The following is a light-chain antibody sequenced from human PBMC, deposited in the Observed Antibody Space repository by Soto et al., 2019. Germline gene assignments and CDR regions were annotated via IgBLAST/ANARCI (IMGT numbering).Light chain of an antibody. CDR2: EVS. V-gene: IGLV2-8*01. CDR3: SSYASSNNYV. J-gene: IGLJ1*01. Sequence: QSALTQPPSASGSPGQSVTISCTGTSSDVGAHNFVSWHQQHPGKAPKLMIYEVSKRPSGVPDRFSGSKSGNTASLTVSGLQAEDEADYYCSSYASSNNYVFGNGTKVTVL. CDR1: SSDVGAHNF.